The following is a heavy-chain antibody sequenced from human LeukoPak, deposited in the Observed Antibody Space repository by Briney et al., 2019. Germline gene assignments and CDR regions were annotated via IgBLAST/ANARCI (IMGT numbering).Heavy chain of an antibody. CDR2: INHSGST. D-gene: IGHD4-23*01. Sequence: SETLSLTCAVYGGSFSGYYWSWIRQPPGKGLEWIGEINHSGSTNYNPSLKSRVTISVDTSKNQFSLKLSSVTAADTAVYYCARGRRGGNSFEYWGQGTLVTVSS. V-gene: IGHV4-34*01. CDR3: ARGRRGGNSFEY. J-gene: IGHJ4*02. CDR1: GGSFSGYY.